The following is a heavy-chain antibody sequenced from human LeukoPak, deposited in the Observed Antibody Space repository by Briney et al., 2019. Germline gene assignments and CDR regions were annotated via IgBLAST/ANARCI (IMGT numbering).Heavy chain of an antibody. J-gene: IGHJ4*02. V-gene: IGHV3-48*02. CDR2: ISSSSSTI. D-gene: IGHD3-22*01. CDR3: ARDLGPEYDDSSGYHIFDY. CDR1: GVSVSSGTYF. Sequence: PSETLSLTCTVSGVSVSSGTYFWTWVRQPPGKGLEWVSYISSSSSTIYYADSVKGRFTISRDNAKNSLYLQMNSLRDEDTAVYYCARDLGPEYDDSSGYHIFDYWGQGTLVTVSS.